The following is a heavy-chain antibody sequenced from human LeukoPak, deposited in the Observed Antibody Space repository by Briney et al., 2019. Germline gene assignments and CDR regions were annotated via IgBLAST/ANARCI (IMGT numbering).Heavy chain of an antibody. D-gene: IGHD1-26*01. J-gene: IGHJ3*02. Sequence: GGSLRLSCAASGFTFSSYSMNWVPQAPGRGLEGVSSISSSSSYIYYADSVKGRFPISRDNDKNSLYLQMNSLRAEDTAVYYCARDWVVGATTDAFDIWGQGTMVTVSS. CDR3: ARDWVVGATTDAFDI. V-gene: IGHV3-21*01. CDR1: GFTFSSYS. CDR2: ISSSSSYI.